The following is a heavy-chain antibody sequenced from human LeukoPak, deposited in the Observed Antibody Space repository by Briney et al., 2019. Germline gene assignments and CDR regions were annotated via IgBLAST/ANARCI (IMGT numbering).Heavy chain of an antibody. CDR3: ARGTGKSPYSDVPPNWFDP. Sequence: SETLSLTCTVSGGSLSSYHWSWIRQPPGKGLEWIGYIFYTGSTNYNPSLKSRVTISMDTSENQFSLDLSSVTAADTAVYFCARGTGKSPYSDVPPNWFDPWGQGTLVTVSS. J-gene: IGHJ5*02. V-gene: IGHV4-59*01. CDR1: GGSLSSYH. CDR2: IFYTGST. D-gene: IGHD3-22*01.